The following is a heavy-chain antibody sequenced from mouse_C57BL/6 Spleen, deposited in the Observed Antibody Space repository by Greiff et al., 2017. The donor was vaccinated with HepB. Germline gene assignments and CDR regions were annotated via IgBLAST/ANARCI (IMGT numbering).Heavy chain of an antibody. CDR1: GYTFTSYW. CDR3: AGGYYDYAWFAY. D-gene: IGHD2-4*01. CDR2: IHPNSGST. V-gene: IGHV1-64*01. Sequence: QVQLKQPGAELVKPGASVKLSCKASGYTFTSYWMHWVKQRPGQGLEWIGMIHPNSGSTNYNEKFKSKATLTVDKSSSTAYMQLSSLTSEDSAVYYCAGGYYDYAWFAYWGQGTLVTVSA. J-gene: IGHJ3*01.